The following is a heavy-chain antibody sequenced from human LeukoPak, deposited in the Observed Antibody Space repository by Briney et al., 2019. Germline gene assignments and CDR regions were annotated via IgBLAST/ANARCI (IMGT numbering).Heavy chain of an antibody. V-gene: IGHV5-51*01. J-gene: IGHJ4*02. CDR2: VYPGDSDT. D-gene: IGHD2-15*01. CDR1: GYTFTHYW. CDR3: ARRGFCSGGSCFSAHFDF. Sequence: GESLKISCQGSGYTFTHYWIAWVRQMPGKGLEWMGTVYPGDSDTRYSPSFQGQVTISADKSINTAYLQWSSLKASDTAMYYCARRGFCSGGSCFSAHFDFWGQGTLLTVSS.